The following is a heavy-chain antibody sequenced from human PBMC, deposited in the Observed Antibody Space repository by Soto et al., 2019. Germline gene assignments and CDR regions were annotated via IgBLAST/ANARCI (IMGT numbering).Heavy chain of an antibody. CDR1: DGSFSSSYY. CDR2: IYYSGHT. J-gene: IGHJ4*02. D-gene: IGHD3-10*01. CDR3: ARYFLRGRFFDS. V-gene: IGHV4-39*01. Sequence: SETLSLTCSVSDGSFSSSYYWGWLRQAPGKGLEWLGNIYYSGHTYYNPSLKSRFAMSVDTSKNQFSLTLTSVTAADTAVYYRARYFLRGRFFDSWGQGTLVTSPQ.